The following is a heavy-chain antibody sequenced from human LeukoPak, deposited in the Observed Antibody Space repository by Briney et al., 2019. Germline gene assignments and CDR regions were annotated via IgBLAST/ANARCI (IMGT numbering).Heavy chain of an antibody. CDR3: ARAPSGLDY. J-gene: IGHJ4*02. Sequence: PGGSLRLSCAVSGFTLSDHNMDWVRQAPGKGLEWVGRTTNKAHSYTTEYAAPVKGRFTISRDDSQNSPYLQMNSLKTEDTAVYYCARAPSGLDYWGQGILVTVSS. D-gene: IGHD2-15*01. V-gene: IGHV3-72*01. CDR1: GFTLSDHN. CDR2: TTNKAHSYTT.